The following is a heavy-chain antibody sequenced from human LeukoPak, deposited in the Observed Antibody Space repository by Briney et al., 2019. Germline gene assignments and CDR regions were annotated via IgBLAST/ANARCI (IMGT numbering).Heavy chain of an antibody. Sequence: SPSETLSLTCTVSGGSISSSSYYWGWIRQPAGKGLEWIGRIYASGTTTNYNPSLDSRVTMSADTSKNQFSLNLSSVTAADTAVYYCARGPSGSYGLDVWGQGTTVTVSS. V-gene: IGHV4-61*02. J-gene: IGHJ6*02. CDR1: GGSISSSSYY. CDR3: ARGPSGSYGLDV. D-gene: IGHD3-10*01. CDR2: IYASGTT.